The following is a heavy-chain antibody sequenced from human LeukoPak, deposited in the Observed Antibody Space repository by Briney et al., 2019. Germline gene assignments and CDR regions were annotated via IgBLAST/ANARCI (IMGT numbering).Heavy chain of an antibody. CDR2: ISGSGGST. Sequence: GGSLRLSCAASGFTFSSYAMSWVRQAPGQALEWVSAISGSGGSTYYADSVKGRFTISRDNSKNTLYLQMNSLRAEDTAVYYCAKTTHGYNRPYYFDYWGQGTLVTVSS. CDR1: GFTFSSYA. J-gene: IGHJ4*02. CDR3: AKTTHGYNRPYYFDY. D-gene: IGHD5-24*01. V-gene: IGHV3-23*01.